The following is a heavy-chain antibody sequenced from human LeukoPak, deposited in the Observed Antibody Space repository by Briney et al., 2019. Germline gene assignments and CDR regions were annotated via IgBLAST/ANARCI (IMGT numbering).Heavy chain of an antibody. CDR3: ARAYCSSTSCPADAFDI. D-gene: IGHD2-2*01. CDR1: GYTFSGFY. Sequence: ASVKVSCKASGYTFSGFYIHWVRQAPGQGLEWMGWINPNSGVTNYAQKLQGRVTITRDTSIDTAYMQLSRLRSDDTAVYYCARAYCSSTSCPADAFDIWGQGTMVTVSS. CDR2: INPNSGVT. J-gene: IGHJ3*02. V-gene: IGHV1-2*02.